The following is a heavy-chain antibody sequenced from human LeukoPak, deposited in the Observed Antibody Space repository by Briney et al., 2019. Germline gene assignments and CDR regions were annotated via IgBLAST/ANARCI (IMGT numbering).Heavy chain of an antibody. CDR3: ASSHPPFDY. CDR1: GGSFSGYY. CDR2: INHSGST. V-gene: IGHV4-34*01. Sequence: PSETLSLTCAVYGGSFSGYYWSWIRQPPGKGLEWIGEINHSGSTNYNPSLKSRVTISVDTSKNQFSLKLSSVTAADTAVYYCASSHPPFDYWGQGTLVTVSS. J-gene: IGHJ4*02.